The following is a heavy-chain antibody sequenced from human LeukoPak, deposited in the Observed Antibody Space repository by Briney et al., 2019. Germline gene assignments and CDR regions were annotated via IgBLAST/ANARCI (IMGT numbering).Heavy chain of an antibody. CDR3: AREPPNCSSTSCYSVGAFDI. V-gene: IGHV1-69*05. J-gene: IGHJ3*02. CDR2: IIPIFGTA. Sequence: SVKVSCKAPGGTFSSYAISWVRQAPGQGLEWMGGIIPIFGTANYAQKFQGRVTITTDESTSTAYMELSSLRSEDTAVYYCAREPPNCSSTSCYSVGAFDIWGQGTMVTVSS. CDR1: GGTFSSYA. D-gene: IGHD2-2*02.